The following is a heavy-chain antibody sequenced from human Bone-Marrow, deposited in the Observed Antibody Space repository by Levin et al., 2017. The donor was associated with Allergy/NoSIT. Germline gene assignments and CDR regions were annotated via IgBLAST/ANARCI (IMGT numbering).Heavy chain of an antibody. J-gene: IGHJ6*02. CDR3: AYAVDV. Sequence: SQTLSLTCVISGDSVSSTTAAWNWIRQSPSRGLEWLGRTFYRSNWYSDYAVSVKGRISITADASKNQFSLHLRSVTPADTAVYYCAYAVDVWGQGTTVTVSS. CDR2: TFYRSNWYS. CDR1: GDSVSSTTAA. V-gene: IGHV6-1*01.